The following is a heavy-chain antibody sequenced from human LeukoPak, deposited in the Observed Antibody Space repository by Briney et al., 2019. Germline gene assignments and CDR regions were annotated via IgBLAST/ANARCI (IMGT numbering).Heavy chain of an antibody. V-gene: IGHV3-7*01. CDR3: ARQRYSDY. CDR1: GFTFSRYW. D-gene: IGHD1-1*01. Sequence: TGGSLRLSCAASGFTFSRYWMTWVRQAPGKGLEWVANIKEDGSENSYVESVKGRFTISRDNAKNSLYLQLISLRAEDTAVYFCARQRYSDYWGQGTLVTVSS. CDR2: IKEDGSEN. J-gene: IGHJ4*02.